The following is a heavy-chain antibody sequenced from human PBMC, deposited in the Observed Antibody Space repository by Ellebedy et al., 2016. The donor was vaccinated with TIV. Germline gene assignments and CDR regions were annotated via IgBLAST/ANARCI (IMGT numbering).Heavy chain of an antibody. CDR1: GFKFNDYT. D-gene: IGHD1-20*01. J-gene: IGHJ4*02. CDR2: ITWNGVSK. Sequence: GESLKISXAASGFKFNDYTMSWVRQVPGRGLEWVCSITWNGVSKDYAESVKGRFTISRDNAKNSLYLQMNSLKVEDTAIYFCARHITGTTSAYDYWGQGTLVTVSS. V-gene: IGHV3-20*04. CDR3: ARHITGTTSAYDY.